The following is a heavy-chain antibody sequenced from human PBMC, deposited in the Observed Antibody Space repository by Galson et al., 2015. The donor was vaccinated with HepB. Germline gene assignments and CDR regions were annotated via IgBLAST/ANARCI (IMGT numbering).Heavy chain of an antibody. Sequence: SVKVSCKASGGTFSSYAISWVRQAPGQGLEWMGGIIPIFGTANYAQKFQGRVTITADESTSTAYMELSSLRSEDTAVYYCAVDLIAMVRGVPLDYWGQRTLVTVSS. D-gene: IGHD3-10*01. V-gene: IGHV1-69*13. CDR1: GGTFSSYA. J-gene: IGHJ4*02. CDR3: AVDLIAMVRGVPLDY. CDR2: IIPIFGTA.